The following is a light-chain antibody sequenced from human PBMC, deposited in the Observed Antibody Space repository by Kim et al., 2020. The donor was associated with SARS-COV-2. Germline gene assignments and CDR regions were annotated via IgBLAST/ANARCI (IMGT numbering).Light chain of an antibody. J-gene: IGLJ1*01. CDR1: SSNIGSNT. V-gene: IGLV1-44*01. Sequence: ELTQPPSASGTPGQRVTISCSGSSSNIGSNTVNWYQQLPGTAPKLLIYSHNQRPSGVPDRFSGSKSGTSASLAISGLQSEDEADYYCAAWDDSLNGQVFGTGTKVTV. CDR3: AAWDDSLNGQV. CDR2: SHN.